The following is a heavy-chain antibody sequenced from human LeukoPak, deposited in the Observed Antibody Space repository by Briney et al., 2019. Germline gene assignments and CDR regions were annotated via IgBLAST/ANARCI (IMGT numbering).Heavy chain of an antibody. J-gene: IGHJ4*02. Sequence: GGSLRLSCAASGFTFSDYYMSWIRQVPGQGLEWVSYISSGGTTKYYTDSVKGRFTISRDNAKNSLYLQMNSLRPEDTAVYYCAKDSKRWKTYYYEAGSYYFDYWGQGTRVTVSS. CDR3: AKDSKRWKTYYYEAGSYYFDY. CDR1: GFTFSDYY. V-gene: IGHV3-11*04. D-gene: IGHD3-10*01. CDR2: ISSGGTTK.